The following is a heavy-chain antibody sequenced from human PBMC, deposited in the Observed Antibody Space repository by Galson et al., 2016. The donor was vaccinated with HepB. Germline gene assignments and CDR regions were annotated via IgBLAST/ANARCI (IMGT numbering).Heavy chain of an antibody. J-gene: IGHJ5*02. CDR1: GGSIATSRFY. CDR3: ARDEVEDILLVPRGKRPGRWFDP. D-gene: IGHD2/OR15-2a*01. CDR2: IYYSGRS. V-gene: IGHV4-31*03. Sequence: TLSLTCTVSGGSIATSRFYWTWIRQFPGKGLEWIGNIYYSGRSDYNPSLESRVIMSFDTYKNLFSLNLTSVTAADTAVYYCARDEVEDILLVPRGKRPGRWFDPWGPGTLVTVSS.